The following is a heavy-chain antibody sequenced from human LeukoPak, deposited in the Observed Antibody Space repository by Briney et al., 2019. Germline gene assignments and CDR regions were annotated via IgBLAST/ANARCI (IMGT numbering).Heavy chain of an antibody. CDR2: IRYDGSNK. J-gene: IGHJ4*02. CDR3: AKGRVERIVVVTAIDY. V-gene: IGHV3-30*02. CDR1: GFTFSSYG. D-gene: IGHD3-22*01. Sequence: GGSLRLSCAASGFTFSSYGMHWVRQAPGKGLEWVAFIRYDGSNKYYADSVKGRFTISRDNSKNTLYLQMNSLRAEDTAVYYCAKGRVERIVVVTAIDYWGQGTLVTVSS.